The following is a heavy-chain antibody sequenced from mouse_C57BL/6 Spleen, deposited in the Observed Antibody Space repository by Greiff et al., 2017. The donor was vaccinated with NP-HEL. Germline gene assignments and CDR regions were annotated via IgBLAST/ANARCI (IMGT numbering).Heavy chain of an antibody. CDR1: GYTFTSYW. CDR3: ARDSSGLLDY. D-gene: IGHD3-2*02. Sequence: QVQLQQSGAELVRPGSSVKLSCKASGYTFTSYWLDWVKQRPGQGLEWIGNIYPSDSETHYNQKFKDKATLTVDKSSSTAYMQLSSLTSEDSAVYYCARDSSGLLDYWGKGTTLTVSS. J-gene: IGHJ2*01. V-gene: IGHV1-61*01. CDR2: IYPSDSET.